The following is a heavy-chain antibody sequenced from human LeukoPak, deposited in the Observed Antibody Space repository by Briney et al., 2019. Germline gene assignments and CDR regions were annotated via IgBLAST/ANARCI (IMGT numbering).Heavy chain of an antibody. V-gene: IGHV3-30-3*01. Sequence: GGSLRLSCAASGLTFSNYVMHWIRQAPGKGLEWVAVISYDGSNKYYADSVKGRFTISRDNSKNMLYLQVNSLRAEDTAVYYCARDFRGYSYGYTFDYWGQGTLVTVSS. CDR1: GLTFSNYV. CDR2: ISYDGSNK. J-gene: IGHJ4*02. D-gene: IGHD5-18*01. CDR3: ARDFRGYSYGYTFDY.